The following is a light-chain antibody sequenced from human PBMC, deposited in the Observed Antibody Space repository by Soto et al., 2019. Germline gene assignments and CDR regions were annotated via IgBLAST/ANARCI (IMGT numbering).Light chain of an antibody. Sequence: DIQMTQSPSSLSASVGDRVTLTCRASQNIRMYLNWYQQKPGKAPKILIYGASSLYSGVPSRFSGSGSETDYTLTISNLQPEDLASYICQQSFNIPWTFGQGTKIDI. CDR3: QQSFNIPWT. CDR1: QNIRMY. CDR2: GAS. V-gene: IGKV1-39*01. J-gene: IGKJ1*01.